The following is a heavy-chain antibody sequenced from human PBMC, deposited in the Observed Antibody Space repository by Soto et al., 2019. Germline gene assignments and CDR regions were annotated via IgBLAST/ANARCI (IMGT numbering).Heavy chain of an antibody. CDR3: AREHHGNSAWFDP. CDR2: INAGNGNT. D-gene: IGHD4-4*01. Sequence: ASVKVSCKASGYTFTSYAMHWVRQAPGQRLEWMGWINAGNGNTKYSQKFQGRVTITTDTSASTAYMELSSLRSEDTAVYYCAREHHGNSAWFDPWGQGTLVTVSS. V-gene: IGHV1-3*01. CDR1: GYTFTSYA. J-gene: IGHJ5*02.